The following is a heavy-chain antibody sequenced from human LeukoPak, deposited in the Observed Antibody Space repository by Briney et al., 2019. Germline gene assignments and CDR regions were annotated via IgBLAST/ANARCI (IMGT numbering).Heavy chain of an antibody. CDR2: ITGSGDTT. J-gene: IGHJ4*02. Sequence: RGSLRLSCAASGFTFSSYAVTWVRQAPGKGLEWVSGITGSGDTTFYADSVKGRFTISRDNSKNTLYLQMHSLRVEDTAVYYCVKDYSTIAAAANPLFDYWGQGALVTVSS. CDR1: GFTFSSYA. V-gene: IGHV3-23*01. D-gene: IGHD6-13*01. CDR3: VKDYSTIAAAANPLFDY.